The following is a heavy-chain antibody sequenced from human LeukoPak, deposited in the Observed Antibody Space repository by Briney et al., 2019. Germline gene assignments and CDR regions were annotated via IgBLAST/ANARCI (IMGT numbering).Heavy chain of an antibody. CDR1: GFTLTSSA. CDR3: AAHGSVYSFYY. CDR2: IVVGSGNT. V-gene: IGHV1-58*02. J-gene: IGHJ4*02. Sequence: SVKVSCKASGFTLTSSAMQWVRQARGQRLEWIGWIVVGSGNTNYAQKFQERVTITRDMSTSTAYMELSSLRSEDTAVYYCAAHGSVYSFYYWGQGTLVTVSS. D-gene: IGHD4-11*01.